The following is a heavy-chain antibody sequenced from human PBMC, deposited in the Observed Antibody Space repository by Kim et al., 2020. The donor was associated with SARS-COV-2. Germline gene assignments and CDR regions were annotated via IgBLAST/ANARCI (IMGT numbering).Heavy chain of an antibody. Sequence: GGSLRLSCAASGFTFDAYSMHWVRQAPGKGLEWVAHINRDGGRTYYVDSVKDRFTISRDNSKNSLYLQMNSLRAEDTALYYCAKDGSNYYNSSSYITFDFWGQGSLVTVSS. D-gene: IGHD3-22*01. CDR3: AKDGSNYYNSSSYITFDF. CDR1: GFTFDAYS. J-gene: IGHJ4*02. CDR2: INRDGGRT. V-gene: IGHV3-43*02.